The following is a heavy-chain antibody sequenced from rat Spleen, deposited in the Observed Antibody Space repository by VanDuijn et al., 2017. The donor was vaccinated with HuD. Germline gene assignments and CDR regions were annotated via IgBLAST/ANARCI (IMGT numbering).Heavy chain of an antibody. V-gene: IGHV2S30*01. Sequence: QVQLKESGPGLAQPSQTLSLTCTVSGFSLTGNNVYWVRQPPGKGLEWMGRMRYDGDTYYNSALKSRLSISRDTSKNQVFLKMNSLQTDDTAIYYCTRSPYNNYVMDAWGQGASVTVSS. J-gene: IGHJ4*01. CDR2: MRYDGDT. D-gene: IGHD1-10*01. CDR1: GFSLTGNN. CDR3: TRSPYNNYVMDA.